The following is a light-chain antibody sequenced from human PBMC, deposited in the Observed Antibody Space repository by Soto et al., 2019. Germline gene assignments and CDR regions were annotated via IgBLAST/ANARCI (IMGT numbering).Light chain of an antibody. J-gene: IGKJ1*01. CDR2: WTS. V-gene: IGKV4-1*01. CDR1: QSVLYSSDNKNY. CDR3: QQYYSTPRT. Sequence: DIVMTQSPDSLAVSLGERATINCKSSQSVLYSSDNKNYLAWYPQKPGQPPKLLISWTSTRESGVPDRFSGSGSATDFTLTISSLQAEDVAVYYCQQYYSTPRTFGQGTKVEIK.